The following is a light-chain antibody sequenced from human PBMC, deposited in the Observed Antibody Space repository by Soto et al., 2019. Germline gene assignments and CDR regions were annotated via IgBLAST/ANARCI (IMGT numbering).Light chain of an antibody. V-gene: IGKV1-5*01. Sequence: DIQMTQSPPTLSASVGDRVTITCRASQSIRHYLAWYQQMPGKAPKLLIYGASTLQSGVPSRFSGSGSGTAFTLTIGSLQPDDFGTYFCQHHNSYSQTFGQGTKVEIK. J-gene: IGKJ1*01. CDR1: QSIRHY. CDR3: QHHNSYSQT. CDR2: GAS.